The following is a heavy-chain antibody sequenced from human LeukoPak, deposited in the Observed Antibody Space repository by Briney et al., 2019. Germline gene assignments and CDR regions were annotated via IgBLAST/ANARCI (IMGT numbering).Heavy chain of an antibody. CDR2: IDPNSGGT. V-gene: IGHV1-2*04. D-gene: IGHD5-12*01. CDR3: ARARRGGYRDYDYAY. CDR1: GYTFTGYY. J-gene: IGHJ4*02. Sequence: ASVKVSCKASGYTFTGYYMHWVRQAPGQGLEWMGWIDPNSGGTNYAQKFQGWVTMTRDTSISTAYMELSRLRSDDTAVYYCARARRGGYRDYDYAYCGQGTLVTVSS.